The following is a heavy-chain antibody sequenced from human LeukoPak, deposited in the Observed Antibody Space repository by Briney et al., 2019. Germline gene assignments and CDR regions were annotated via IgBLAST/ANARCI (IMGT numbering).Heavy chain of an antibody. Sequence: GASVKVSCKASGYTFTSYYIHWVRQAPGQGLEWMGMINPSGGSTSYAQNFQGRVAMTRDTSTSTVYMELSSLRSEDTAVYYCARDLALNFWGQGTLVTVSS. CDR3: ARDLALNF. CDR2: INPSGGST. CDR1: GYTFTSYY. J-gene: IGHJ4*02. V-gene: IGHV1-46*01.